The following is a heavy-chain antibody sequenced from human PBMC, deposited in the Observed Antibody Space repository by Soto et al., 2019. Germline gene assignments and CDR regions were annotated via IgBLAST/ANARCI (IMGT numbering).Heavy chain of an antibody. V-gene: IGHV1-18*04. Sequence: ASVKVSCKASGYTFTSYGISWLRQPPGQGLEWMGWISAYNGNTNYAQKLQGRVTMTTDTSTSTAYMELRSLRSDDTAVYYCARVWLRRNTGMDVWGQGTTVTVSS. CDR2: ISAYNGNT. J-gene: IGHJ6*02. CDR1: GYTFTSYG. CDR3: ARVWLRRNTGMDV. D-gene: IGHD5-12*01.